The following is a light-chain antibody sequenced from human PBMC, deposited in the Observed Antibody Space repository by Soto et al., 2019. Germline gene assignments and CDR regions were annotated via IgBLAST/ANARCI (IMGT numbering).Light chain of an antibody. CDR2: DAS. Sequence: EIVLTQSPATLSLSPGERATLSFRASQSVSSYLAWYQQKPCQAPRLLIYDASNRATGIPARFSGSGSGTDFTLTISSLEPEDFAVYYCQQRSNWPITFGQGTRLEIK. J-gene: IGKJ5*01. CDR3: QQRSNWPIT. CDR1: QSVSSY. V-gene: IGKV3-11*01.